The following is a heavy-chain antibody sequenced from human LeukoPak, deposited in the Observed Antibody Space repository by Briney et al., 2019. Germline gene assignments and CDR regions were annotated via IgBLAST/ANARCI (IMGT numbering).Heavy chain of an antibody. D-gene: IGHD1-26*01. V-gene: IGHV3-7*01. CDR3: ARDSSGYLDY. Sequence: GGSLRLSCAASGFTFSTYWMAWVRQAPGKGPEWVANIKRDGSEKYYVESVKGRFTISRDNAKNSLFLQMNSLTAEDTSIYYCARDSSGYLDYWGQGALVTVSS. CDR2: IKRDGSEK. J-gene: IGHJ4*02. CDR1: GFTFSTYW.